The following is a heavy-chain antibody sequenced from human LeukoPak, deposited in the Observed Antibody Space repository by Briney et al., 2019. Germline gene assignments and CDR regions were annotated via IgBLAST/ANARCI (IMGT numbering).Heavy chain of an antibody. D-gene: IGHD4-17*01. J-gene: IGHJ4*02. Sequence: GGSLRLSCDASEFIFSDYDMNWVRQAPGKGLEWVAHISASGRTNYYADSVKGRFTISRDNAKNSLYLQMNSPRAEDTAVYYCARDRTVTTYFDYWGQGTLVTVSS. CDR2: ISASGRTN. CDR1: EFIFSDYD. CDR3: ARDRTVTTYFDY. V-gene: IGHV3-48*03.